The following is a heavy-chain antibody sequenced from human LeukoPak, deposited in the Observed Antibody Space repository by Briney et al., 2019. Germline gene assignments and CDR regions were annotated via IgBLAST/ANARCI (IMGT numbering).Heavy chain of an antibody. CDR1: VCTFSSYA. CDR3: ARRRYYDSSGYSLDY. D-gene: IGHD3-22*01. CDR2: IIPIFGTA. J-gene: IGHJ4*02. V-gene: IGHV1-69*13. Sequence: SVKVSCKASVCTFSSYAISWVRQAHGQGLEWMGGIIPIFGTANYAQKFQGRVTITADESTSTAYTELSSLRSEDTAVYYCARRRYYDSSGYSLDYWGQGTLVTVSS.